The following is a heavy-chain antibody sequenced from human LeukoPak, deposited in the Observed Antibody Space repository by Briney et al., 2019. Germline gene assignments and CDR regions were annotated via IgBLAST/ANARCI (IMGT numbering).Heavy chain of an antibody. J-gene: IGHJ4*02. V-gene: IGHV3-74*01. CDR1: GFTFSSYW. Sequence: PGGSLRLSCAASGFTFSSYWMHWVRQAPGKGLVWVSRINSDGSSTSYADSVKGRFTISRDNAKNTLYLQMNSLRAEDTAVCYCARFGLHDYGDYPFDYWGQGTLVTVSS. CDR3: ARFGLHDYGDYPFDY. D-gene: IGHD4-17*01. CDR2: INSDGSST.